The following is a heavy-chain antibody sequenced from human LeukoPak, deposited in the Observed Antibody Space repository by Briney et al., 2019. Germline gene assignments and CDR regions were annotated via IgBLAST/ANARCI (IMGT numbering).Heavy chain of an antibody. V-gene: IGHV4-34*01. CDR1: GGSFSSYY. J-gene: IGHJ4*02. D-gene: IGHD3-10*01. Sequence: SETLSLTCAVYGGSFSSYYWSWIRQPPGKGLEWIGEINHSGSTNYNPSLKSRVTISVDTSKNQFSLKLSSVTAADTAVYYCALLWFGDREVTDWDQGTLVTVSS. CDR3: ALLWFGDREVTD. CDR2: INHSGST.